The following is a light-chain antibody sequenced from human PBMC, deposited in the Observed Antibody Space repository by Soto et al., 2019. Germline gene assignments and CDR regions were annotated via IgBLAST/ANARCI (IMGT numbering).Light chain of an antibody. Sequence: DIQMTQSPSSLSASVGDRVTITCRASQGISTYLNWYLRKPGKAPKLLIYAASSLQSGVPSRFSGSGSETDFTLTISSLQPEDFATYYCQQFNNYPLTFGGGTKVDIK. CDR3: QQFNNYPLT. CDR1: QGISTY. J-gene: IGKJ4*01. CDR2: AAS. V-gene: IGKV1-39*01.